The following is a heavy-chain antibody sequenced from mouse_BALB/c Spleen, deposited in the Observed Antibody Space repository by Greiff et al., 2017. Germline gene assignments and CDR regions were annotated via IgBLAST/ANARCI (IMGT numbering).Heavy chain of an antibody. V-gene: IGHV8-12*01. J-gene: IGHJ3*01. CDR2: IYWDDDK. D-gene: IGHD2-14*01. Sequence: QVTLKVSGPGILQPSQTLSLTCSFSGFSLSTSGMGVSWIRQPSGKGLEWLAHIYWDDDKRYNPSLKSRRTISKDTSSNQVFLKITSVDTADTATYYCARRGGRYDEFAYWGQGTLVTVSA. CDR1: GFSLSTSGMG. CDR3: ARRGGRYDEFAY.